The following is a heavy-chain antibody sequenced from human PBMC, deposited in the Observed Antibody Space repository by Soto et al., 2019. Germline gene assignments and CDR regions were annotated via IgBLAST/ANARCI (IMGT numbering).Heavy chain of an antibody. D-gene: IGHD2-2*01. V-gene: IGHV1-24*01. CDR2: FDPEDGET. Sequence: ASVKVSCKVSGYTLTELSMHWVRQAPGKGLEWMGGFDPEDGETIYAQKFQGRVTMTEDTSTDTAYMELSSLRSEDTAVYYCATMAVVPAAPFVWGQGTTVTVSS. CDR1: GYTLTELS. CDR3: ATMAVVPAAPFV. J-gene: IGHJ6*02.